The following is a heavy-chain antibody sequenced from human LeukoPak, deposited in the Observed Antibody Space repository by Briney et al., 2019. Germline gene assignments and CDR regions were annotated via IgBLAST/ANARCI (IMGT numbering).Heavy chain of an antibody. CDR1: GFTFSASA. J-gene: IGHJ5*02. V-gene: IGHV3-73*01. Sequence: GESLKLSCATSGFTFSASAIHWVRQASGKGLEWVGRIRSRANNYATAYAASVKGRFTISRDDLKNTAYLQLNSLKTDDTAVYYCARRLVGFGALVLDPWGQGTLVTVSS. CDR2: IRSRANNYAT. D-gene: IGHD3-10*01. CDR3: ARRLVGFGALVLDP.